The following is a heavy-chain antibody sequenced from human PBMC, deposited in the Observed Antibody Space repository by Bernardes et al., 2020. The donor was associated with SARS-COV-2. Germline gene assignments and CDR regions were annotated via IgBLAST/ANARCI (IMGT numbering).Heavy chain of an antibody. CDR1: GYTFTSYG. Sequence: ASVKVSCMASGYTFTSYGISWVRQAPGQGLEWMGWISAYNGNTNYAQKLQGRVTMTTDTSTSTAYMELRSLRSDDTAVYYCARDTGEMMEYYYYYGMDVWGQGTTVTVSS. CDR3: ARDTGEMMEYYYYYGMDV. J-gene: IGHJ6*02. V-gene: IGHV1-18*01. D-gene: IGHD2-8*02. CDR2: ISAYNGNT.